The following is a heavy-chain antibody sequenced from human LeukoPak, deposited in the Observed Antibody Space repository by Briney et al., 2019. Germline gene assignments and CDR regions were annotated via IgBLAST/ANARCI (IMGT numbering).Heavy chain of an antibody. CDR3: ARDSGFGESHY. Sequence: GRSLRLSCAASGFTFSSYAMHWVRQAPGKGLEWVAVISYDGSNKYYADSVKGRFTISRDNSKNTLYLQMNSLRAEDTAVYYCARDSGFGESHYWGQGTLVTVSS. D-gene: IGHD3-10*01. V-gene: IGHV3-30-3*01. CDR2: ISYDGSNK. CDR1: GFTFSSYA. J-gene: IGHJ4*02.